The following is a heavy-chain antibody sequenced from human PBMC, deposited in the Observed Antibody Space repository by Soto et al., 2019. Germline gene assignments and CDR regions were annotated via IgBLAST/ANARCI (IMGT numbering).Heavy chain of an antibody. Sequence: QLQLQESGPGLVKPSETLSLTCTVSGGSISSTIYYWGWIRQPPGKGLEWIGRIYYSGSTYYNPSLKSRVTISVDTSKKKFSLKLSSVTAADTAVYFCAGFVITTRDFRYWGQGTLVTVSS. CDR2: IYYSGST. D-gene: IGHD3-22*01. CDR1: GGSISSTIYY. J-gene: IGHJ4*02. V-gene: IGHV4-39*01. CDR3: AGFVITTRDFRY.